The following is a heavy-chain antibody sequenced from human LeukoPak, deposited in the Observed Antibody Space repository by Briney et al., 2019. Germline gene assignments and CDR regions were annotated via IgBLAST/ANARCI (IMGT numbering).Heavy chain of an antibody. V-gene: IGHV4-4*09. Sequence: SETLSLTCTVSGGSINNYYWTWIRHPPGKGLEWVGYIYPRGNTNYNPSLKSRVTISVDTSKNQFSLKLSSVTAADTAVYYCARDRGDYYGSGSLGGMDVWGQGTTVTVSS. J-gene: IGHJ6*02. CDR2: IYPRGNT. D-gene: IGHD3-10*01. CDR1: GGSINNYY. CDR3: ARDRGDYYGSGSLGGMDV.